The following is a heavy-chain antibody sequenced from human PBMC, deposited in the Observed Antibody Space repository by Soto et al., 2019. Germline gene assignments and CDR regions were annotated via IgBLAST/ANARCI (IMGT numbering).Heavy chain of an antibody. CDR3: ARSIVVVTALDY. CDR1: GYTLTRYA. D-gene: IGHD2-21*02. V-gene: IGHV1-3*05. CDR2: INAGNGNT. Sequence: QVQLVQSGAEEKKPGASVKVSCNASGYTLTRYAMHWVRQAPGQRLEWMGWINAGNGNTKYSQKFQGRVTITRDTSASTAYMELSSLRSEDTAVYYCARSIVVVTALDYWGQGTLVTVSS. J-gene: IGHJ4*02.